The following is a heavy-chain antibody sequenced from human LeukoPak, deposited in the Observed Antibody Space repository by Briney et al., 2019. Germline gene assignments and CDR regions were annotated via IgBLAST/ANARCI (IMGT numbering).Heavy chain of an antibody. CDR3: AREGSEGYDFWSGYLLHYYYYYMDV. J-gene: IGHJ6*03. D-gene: IGHD3-3*01. Sequence: GGSLRLSCAASGFTFSSYSMNWARQAPGKGLEWVSSISSSSSYIYYADSVKGRFTISRDNAKNSLYLQMNSLRAEDTAVYYCAREGSEGYDFWSGYLLHYYYYYMDVWGKGTTVTVSS. CDR1: GFTFSSYS. CDR2: ISSSSSYI. V-gene: IGHV3-21*01.